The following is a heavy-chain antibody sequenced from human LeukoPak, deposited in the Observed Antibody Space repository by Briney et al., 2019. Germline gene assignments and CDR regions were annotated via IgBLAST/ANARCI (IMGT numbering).Heavy chain of an antibody. CDR1: GGSFSGYY. V-gene: IGHV4-34*01. CDR3: ATRPDIASTGPGWFDP. Sequence: SETLSLTCAVYGGSFSGYYWSWIRQPPGKGLEWIGEITHSGVTNYNSSLKSRVAISVDTSKNHFSLILISVTAADTAVYYCATRPDIASTGPGWFDPWGQGTLVTVSS. CDR2: ITHSGVT. J-gene: IGHJ5*02. D-gene: IGHD6-13*01.